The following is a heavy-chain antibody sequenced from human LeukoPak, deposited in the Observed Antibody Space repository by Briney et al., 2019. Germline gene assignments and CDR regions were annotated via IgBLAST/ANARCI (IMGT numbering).Heavy chain of an antibody. J-gene: IGHJ4*02. CDR3: ARIRPVTTGLKGYHFDY. Sequence: KPGGSLRLSCAASGFTFSSYSMNWVRQAPGKGLEWVSSISSSSSYIYYADSVKGRFTISRDNAKNSLYLQMNSLRAEDTAVYYCARIRPVTTGLKGYHFDYWGQGTLVTVSS. V-gene: IGHV3-21*04. CDR2: ISSSSSYI. D-gene: IGHD1-1*01. CDR1: GFTFSSYS.